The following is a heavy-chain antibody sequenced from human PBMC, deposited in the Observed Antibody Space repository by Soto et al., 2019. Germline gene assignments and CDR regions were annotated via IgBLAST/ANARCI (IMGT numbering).Heavy chain of an antibody. D-gene: IGHD2-8*01. CDR2: IYHSGST. CDR3: ARDNARGYFDY. V-gene: IGHV4-30-2*01. CDR1: GGSISSGGYS. Sequence: SETLSLTCAVSGGSISSGGYSWSWIRQPPGKGLEWIGYIYHSGSTYYNPSLKSRVTISVDRSKNQFSLKLSSVTAADTAVYYCARDNARGYFDYWGQGTLVTVSS. J-gene: IGHJ4*02.